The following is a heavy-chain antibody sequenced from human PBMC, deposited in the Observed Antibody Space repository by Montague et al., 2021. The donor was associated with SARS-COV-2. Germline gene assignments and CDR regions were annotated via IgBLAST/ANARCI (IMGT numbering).Heavy chain of an antibody. D-gene: IGHD3-16*01. CDR3: ASAYHDYGLDN. J-gene: IGHJ4*02. Sequence: SRILSFSASGITFNRHGMHWVRQAPGKGLEWVAVIWYDGSKRFYSDSVRGRFTISRDNSKNTVYLQMNSLSVEDTAVYYCASAYHDYGLDNWGQGTLVTVSS. V-gene: IGHV3-33*01. CDR1: GITFNRHG. CDR2: IWYDGSKR.